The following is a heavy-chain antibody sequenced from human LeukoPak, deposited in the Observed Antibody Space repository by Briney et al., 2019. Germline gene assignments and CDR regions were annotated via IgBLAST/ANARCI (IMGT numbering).Heavy chain of an antibody. CDR1: GYTFTSYG. J-gene: IGHJ4*02. CDR3: ATELSDGYNRGSFDY. Sequence: ASVKVSCKASGYTFTSYGISWVRQAPGQGLEWMGWISAYNGNTNYAQKLQGRVTMTTDTSTSTAYMELRSLRSEDTAVYYCATELSDGYNRGSFDYWGQGTLVTVSS. CDR2: ISAYNGNT. V-gene: IGHV1-18*01. D-gene: IGHD5-24*01.